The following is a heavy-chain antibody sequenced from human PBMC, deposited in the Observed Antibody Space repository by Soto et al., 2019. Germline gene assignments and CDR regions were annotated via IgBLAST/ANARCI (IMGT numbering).Heavy chain of an antibody. D-gene: IGHD6-13*01. CDR2: IYHSGST. CDR3: ARDVDSSSRSAWFDP. V-gene: IGHV4-30-2*01. Sequence: PSETLSLTCAVSGGSISSGGYSWSWIRQPPGKGREWSGYIYHSGSTYYNPSLKSRVTITVDRNKNQFSMKLSSVTAADTAAYYCARDVDSSSRSAWFDPWGQGTLVTVSS. J-gene: IGHJ5*02. CDR1: GGSISSGGYS.